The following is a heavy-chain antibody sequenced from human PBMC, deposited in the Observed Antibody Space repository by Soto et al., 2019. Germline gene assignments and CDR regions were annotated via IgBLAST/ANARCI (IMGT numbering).Heavy chain of an antibody. CDR1: WFTFRSFV. CDR3: AKERGIVVVPAAEAQGMDV. D-gene: IGHD2-2*01. Sequence: YLKISLAACWFTFRSFVMRWVRQAPGKGLEWVAVISYDGSNKYDPDYVKGRFTISRDNSKNTLYLQMNRPRAEETAVYYCAKERGIVVVPAAEAQGMDVWGQGTTVTVSS. J-gene: IGHJ6*02. V-gene: IGHV3-30*18. CDR2: ISYDGSNK.